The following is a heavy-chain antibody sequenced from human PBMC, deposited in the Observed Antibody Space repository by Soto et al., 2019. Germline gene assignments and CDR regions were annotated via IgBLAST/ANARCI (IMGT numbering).Heavy chain of an antibody. J-gene: IGHJ4*02. Sequence: QVQLVQSEAGVKKPGASVKVSCKASGYTFTNYGISWVRQAPGQGLEWMGWISGYNGNTYYEQKIQGRVAMTTDTSPSRAYMELRRLRSEDTAVYYCARDLTSLIWFGDLEPRLDYWGQGTPVTVSS. CDR3: ARDLTSLIWFGDLEPRLDY. CDR2: ISGYNGNT. V-gene: IGHV1-18*01. CDR1: GYTFTNYG. D-gene: IGHD3-10*01.